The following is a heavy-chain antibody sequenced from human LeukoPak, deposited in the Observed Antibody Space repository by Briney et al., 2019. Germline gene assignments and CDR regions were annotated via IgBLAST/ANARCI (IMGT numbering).Heavy chain of an antibody. J-gene: IGHJ6*03. V-gene: IGHV1-8*03. CDR1: GYTFTSYD. D-gene: IGHD3-3*01. CDR3: AREGSHYDFWSGPHYYYMDV. CDR2: MNPNSGNT. Sequence: ASVKVSCKASGYTFTSYDINWVRQATGQGLEWMGWMNPNSGNTGYAQKFQGRVTITRNTSISTAYMELSSLRSEDTAVYYCAREGSHYDFWSGPHYYYMDVWGKGTTVTVSS.